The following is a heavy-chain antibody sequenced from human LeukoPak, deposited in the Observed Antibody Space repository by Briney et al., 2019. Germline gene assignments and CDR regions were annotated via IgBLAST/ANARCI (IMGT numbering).Heavy chain of an antibody. V-gene: IGHV3-30-3*01. CDR3: ARALSSGNPRHPKYYFDY. Sequence: GGSLRLSCAASGFTFSSYAMHWVRQAPGKGLEWVAVISYDGSNKHYADSVKGRFTISRDNSKNTLYLQMNSLRAEDTAVYYCARALSSGNPRHPKYYFDYWGQGTLVTVSS. D-gene: IGHD6-19*01. J-gene: IGHJ4*02. CDR1: GFTFSSYA. CDR2: ISYDGSNK.